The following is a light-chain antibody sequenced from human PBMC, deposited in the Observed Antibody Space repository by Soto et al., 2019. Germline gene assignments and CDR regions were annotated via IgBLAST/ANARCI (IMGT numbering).Light chain of an antibody. CDR2: LAS. Sequence: VLTQSPGTLSLSPGERATLSCMASQSVSSSYLAWYQQKPGQAPRLLIYLASSRAPGIPDRFSGSGSGTDFTLTISRLEPEDFAVYYCQQYASSRTFGQGTKVDIK. CDR1: QSVSSSY. V-gene: IGKV3-20*01. CDR3: QQYASSRT. J-gene: IGKJ1*01.